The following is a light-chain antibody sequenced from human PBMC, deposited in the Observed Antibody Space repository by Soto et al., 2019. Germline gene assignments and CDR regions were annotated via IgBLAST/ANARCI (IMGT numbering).Light chain of an antibody. J-gene: IGKJ1*01. CDR1: QSVSSY. CDR3: QQRSNWPSTWT. CDR2: EAS. Sequence: EIVLTQSPATLSLSPGERATLSCRASQSVSSYLAWYQQKPGQAPRLLIYEASNRATGIPARFSGSGSGTDFTLTISSLEPEDFAVYYCQQRSNWPSTWTFGQGTKVEIK. V-gene: IGKV3-11*01.